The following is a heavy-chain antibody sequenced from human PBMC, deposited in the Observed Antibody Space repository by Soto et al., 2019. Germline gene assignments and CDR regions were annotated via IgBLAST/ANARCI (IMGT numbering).Heavy chain of an antibody. V-gene: IGHV4-31*03. D-gene: IGHD5-18*01. Sequence: TLSLTCTVSGGSISSGCYYWSWIRQHPGKGLEWIGYIYYSGSTYYNPSLKSRVTISVDTSKNQFSLKLSSVTAADTAVYYCAREHLGGGYSYGAPIQSYYYYGMDVWGQGTTVTVSS. J-gene: IGHJ6*02. CDR3: AREHLGGGYSYGAPIQSYYYYGMDV. CDR1: GGSISSGCYY. CDR2: IYYSGST.